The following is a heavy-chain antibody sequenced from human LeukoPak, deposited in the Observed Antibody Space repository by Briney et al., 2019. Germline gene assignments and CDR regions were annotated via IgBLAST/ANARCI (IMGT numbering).Heavy chain of an antibody. J-gene: IGHJ4*02. CDR3: ATETNGRHYDY. V-gene: IGHV3-21*06. CDR1: GFTFSTYW. Sequence: GGSLRLSCAASGFTFSTYWMSWVRQAPGKGLEWVASIGPTGSDRYHADSIKGRFTISRDNANNFLYLQMNSLRAEDTAVYYCATETNGRHYDYWGQGTLLTVSS. CDR2: IGPTGSDR. D-gene: IGHD1-14*01.